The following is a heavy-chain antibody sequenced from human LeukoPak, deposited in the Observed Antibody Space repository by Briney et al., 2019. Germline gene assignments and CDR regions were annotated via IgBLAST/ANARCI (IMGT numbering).Heavy chain of an antibody. V-gene: IGHV4-59*12. D-gene: IGHD3-10*01. CDR1: GVSISSYY. CDR3: ARDTNRITMVRGVSRFDP. Sequence: SETLSLTCTVSGVSISSYYWSWLRQPPGKGLEWIGYSYYSGSTNYNPSLKRRVTISVDTSKNQFSLKLSSVTAADTAVYYCARDTNRITMVRGVSRFDPWGQGTLVTVSS. CDR2: SYYSGST. J-gene: IGHJ5*02.